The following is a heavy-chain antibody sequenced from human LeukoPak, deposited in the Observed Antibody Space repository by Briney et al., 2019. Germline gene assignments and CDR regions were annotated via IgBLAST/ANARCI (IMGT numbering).Heavy chain of an antibody. CDR2: IYYSGGT. CDR3: ARDTNDLLPDAFDI. CDR1: GGSISSYY. D-gene: IGHD2-15*01. Sequence: PSETLSLTCTVSGGSISSYYWSWIRQPPGKGLEWIGYIYYSGGTNYNPSLKSRVTISVDTSKNQFSLKLSSVTAADTAVYYCARDTNDLLPDAFDIWGQGTMVTVSS. J-gene: IGHJ3*02. V-gene: IGHV4-59*01.